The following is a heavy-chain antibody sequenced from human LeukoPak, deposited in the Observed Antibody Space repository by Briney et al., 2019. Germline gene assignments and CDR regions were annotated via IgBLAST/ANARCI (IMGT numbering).Heavy chain of an antibody. Sequence: PSETLSLTCAVYGGSFSGYYWSWIRQPPGKGLEWIGEINHSGSTNYNPSLKRRVTISEDTSKNQFSLKLSSVTAADTAVYYCARAPRYDYYDSSLRIDYWGQGTLVTVSS. CDR1: GGSFSGYY. D-gene: IGHD3-22*01. J-gene: IGHJ4*02. CDR2: INHSGST. CDR3: ARAPRYDYYDSSLRIDY. V-gene: IGHV4-34*01.